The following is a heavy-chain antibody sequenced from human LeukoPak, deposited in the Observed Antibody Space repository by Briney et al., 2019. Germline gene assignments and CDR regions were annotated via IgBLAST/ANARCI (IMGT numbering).Heavy chain of an antibody. CDR2: IYYSGST. CDR3: ARGFAVDY. CDR1: GGSISSYY. D-gene: IGHD3-3*01. J-gene: IGHJ4*02. Sequence: KPSEPLSLPCPVSGGSISSYYWSWIRQPPGKGLEWIGYIYYSGSTNYNPSLKSRVTISVDTSKNQFSLKLSSVTAADTAVYYCARGFAVDYRGQGTLVTVSS. V-gene: IGHV4-59*01.